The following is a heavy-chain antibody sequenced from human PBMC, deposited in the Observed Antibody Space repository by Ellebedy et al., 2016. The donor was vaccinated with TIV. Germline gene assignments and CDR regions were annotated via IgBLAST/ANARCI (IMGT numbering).Heavy chain of an antibody. V-gene: IGHV5-51*01. D-gene: IGHD4-17*01. J-gene: IGHJ4*02. CDR2: IYPGDSDP. CDR3: ARHLGYADSEIDF. Sequence: GESLKISCKVSGYDFTDYWIGWVRQMPGKGLESMGIIYPGDSDPRYSPSFEGQVTISVDKSVTTAYVEWSSLKASDTAMYYCARHLGYADSEIDFWGQGTLVTVSS. CDR1: GYDFTDYW.